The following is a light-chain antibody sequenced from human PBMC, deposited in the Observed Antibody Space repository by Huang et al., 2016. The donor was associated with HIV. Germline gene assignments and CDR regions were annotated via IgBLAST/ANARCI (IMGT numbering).Light chain of an antibody. CDR2: GSS. CDR3: QQYNNWLLS. CDR1: RSVSSN. V-gene: IGKV3-15*01. Sequence: IVMTQSPATLSVSPGDRVTVSCRANRSVSSNLAWYQQRPGQAPRLLIYGSSTRAPGIPARVSGSGSGTDFSRTISSLQSEDFALYYCQQYNNWLLSFGGGTRVDI. J-gene: IGKJ4*01.